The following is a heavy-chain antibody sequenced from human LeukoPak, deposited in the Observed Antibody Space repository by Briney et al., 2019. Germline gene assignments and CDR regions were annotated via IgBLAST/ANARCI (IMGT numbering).Heavy chain of an antibody. D-gene: IGHD2-15*01. CDR1: GYSFINYG. V-gene: IGHV1-18*01. CDR3: ARGGIDIVTVPVSNWFDP. J-gene: IGHJ5*02. Sequence: GASVKVSCKASGYSFINYGITWVRQAAGQGLEWMGWSSPYNGKTNYAQEFQGRVTMTTDTSTNTAYMELRSLRSDDTAVYYCARGGIDIVTVPVSNWFDPWGQGTLVTVPS. CDR2: SSPYNGKT.